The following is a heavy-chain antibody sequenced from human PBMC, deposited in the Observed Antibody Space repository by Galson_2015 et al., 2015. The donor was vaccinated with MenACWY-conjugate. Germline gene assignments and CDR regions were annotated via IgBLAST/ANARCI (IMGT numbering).Heavy chain of an antibody. Sequence: SGAEVKKPGESLKISCRASGYSFTHYWIAWVRQTPGQGLEWMGIIYPDDSETRYNPSFQGQVTISADKSVTTAYLQWSSLKASDTAIYFCARQPHPVTTIDYWGQGTLVTVSS. V-gene: IGHV5-51*01. CDR3: ARQPHPVTTIDY. CDR1: GYSFTHYW. CDR2: IYPDDSET. D-gene: IGHD4-17*01. J-gene: IGHJ4*02.